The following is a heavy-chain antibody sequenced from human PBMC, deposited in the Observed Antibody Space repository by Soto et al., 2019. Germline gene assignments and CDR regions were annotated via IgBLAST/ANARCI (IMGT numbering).Heavy chain of an antibody. CDR3: ASLTVTHNWFDP. D-gene: IGHD4-17*01. V-gene: IGHV3-30*03. CDR2: ISYDGSNK. Sequence: PGGSLRLSCAASGFTFSSYGMHWVRQAPGKGLEWVAVISYDGSNKYYADSVKGRFTISRDNSKNTLYLQMNSLRAEDTAVYYCASLTVTHNWFDPSGQGTLVTVSS. CDR1: GFTFSSYG. J-gene: IGHJ5*02.